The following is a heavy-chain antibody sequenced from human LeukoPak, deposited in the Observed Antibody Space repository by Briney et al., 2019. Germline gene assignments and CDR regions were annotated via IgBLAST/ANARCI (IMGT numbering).Heavy chain of an antibody. CDR3: ASNYDSSGPVRFDP. Sequence: GRSLRLSCAASGFTFSSYAMHWVRQAPGKGLEWVAVISYDGSNKYYADSVKGRFTISRDNSKNTLYLQMNSLRAEDTAVYYCASNYDSSGPVRFDPWDQGTLVTVSS. D-gene: IGHD3-22*01. CDR1: GFTFSSYA. V-gene: IGHV3-30-3*01. CDR2: ISYDGSNK. J-gene: IGHJ5*02.